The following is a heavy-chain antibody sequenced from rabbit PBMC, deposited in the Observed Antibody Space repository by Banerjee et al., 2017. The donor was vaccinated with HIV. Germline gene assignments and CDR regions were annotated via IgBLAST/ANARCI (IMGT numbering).Heavy chain of an antibody. CDR3: AREGAAWDGWDYANL. Sequence: QSLEESGGDLVKPGASLTLTCKASGFTISSSYYMCWVRQAPGKGLEWIACIDPGSGGTDYASWSKGRFTISKTSSTTVTLQMTSLTAADTAIYFCAREGAAWDGWDYANLWGPGTLVTVS. J-gene: IGHJ4*01. CDR1: GFTISSSYY. CDR2: IDPGSGGT. D-gene: IGHD6-1*01. V-gene: IGHV1S40*01.